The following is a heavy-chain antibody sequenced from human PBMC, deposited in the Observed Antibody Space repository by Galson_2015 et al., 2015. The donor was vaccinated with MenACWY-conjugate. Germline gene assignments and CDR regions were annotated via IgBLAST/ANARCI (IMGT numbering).Heavy chain of an antibody. CDR1: GFSFRSNA. V-gene: IGHV3-23*01. CDR2: ISASGGST. Sequence: SLRLSCAASGFSFRSNAMSWVRQAPGKGLEWVSAISASGGSTYYPDYAKGRFTISRDNSKNTLFLVMNSLRGEDTALYYCVKERGSLSHNYYVYVIDGWGKGATVTVA. CDR3: VKERGSLSHNYYVYVIDG. J-gene: IGHJ6*03. D-gene: IGHD6-6*01.